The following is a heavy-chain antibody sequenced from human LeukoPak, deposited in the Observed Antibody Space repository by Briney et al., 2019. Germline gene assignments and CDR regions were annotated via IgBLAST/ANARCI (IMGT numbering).Heavy chain of an antibody. V-gene: IGHV3-23*01. Sequence: GGSLRLSCAASGFTFSSYWMSWVRQAPGKGLEWVSATSTSGGSAYYADSVKGRFTISRDNSKNTLYLQMDSLRADDTAVYYCARYSGSYYYPPAWDLWGQGTLVTVSS. CDR2: TSTSGGSA. CDR1: GFTFSSYW. CDR3: ARYSGSYYYPPAWDL. J-gene: IGHJ4*02. D-gene: IGHD1-26*01.